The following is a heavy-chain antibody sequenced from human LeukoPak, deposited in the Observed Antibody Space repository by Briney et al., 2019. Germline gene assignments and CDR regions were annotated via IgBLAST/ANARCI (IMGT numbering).Heavy chain of an antibody. V-gene: IGHV3-23*01. CDR1: GFTFSSYA. CDR2: ISGSGGST. D-gene: IGHD1-26*01. J-gene: IGHJ4*02. CDR3: AKDKIVGAIFRFDY. Sequence: GSLRLSCAASGFTFSSYAMSWVRQAPGKGLEWVSGISGSGGSTDYADSVKGRFTTSRDNSKNTLYLQMNSLRAEDTAVYYCAKDKIVGAIFRFDYWGQGTLVTVSS.